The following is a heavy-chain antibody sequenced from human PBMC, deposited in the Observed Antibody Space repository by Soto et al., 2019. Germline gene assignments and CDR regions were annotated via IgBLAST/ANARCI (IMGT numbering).Heavy chain of an antibody. J-gene: IGHJ4*02. CDR1: GFTFSSYG. V-gene: IGHV3-30*18. Sequence: QVQLVESGGGVVQPGRSLRLSCAASGFTFSSYGMHWVRQAPGKGLEWVAVISYDGSNKYYADSLKGRFTISRDNSKNTLYLQMNSLRAEETAVYYCAKEWVYDTSGWSFDYWGEGTLVTVSS. CDR3: AKEWVYDTSGWSFDY. D-gene: IGHD3-22*01. CDR2: ISYDGSNK.